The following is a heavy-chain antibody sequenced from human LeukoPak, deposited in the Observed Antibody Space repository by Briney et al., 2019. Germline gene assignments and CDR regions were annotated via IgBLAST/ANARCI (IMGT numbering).Heavy chain of an antibody. CDR1: GGSISSGTYY. Sequence: SQTLSLTCTVSGGSISSGTYYWSWIRQHPGQGLEWIGYIYNSGSTYYNPSLKSRVTISVDRSKNQFSLKLSSVTAADTAVYYCARGGLWLQLYFDYWGQGTLVTVSS. J-gene: IGHJ4*02. CDR2: IYNSGST. CDR3: ARGGLWLQLYFDY. V-gene: IGHV4-30-4*08. D-gene: IGHD5-24*01.